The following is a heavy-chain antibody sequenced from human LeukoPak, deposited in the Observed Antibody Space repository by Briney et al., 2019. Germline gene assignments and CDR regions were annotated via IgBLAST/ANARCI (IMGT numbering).Heavy chain of an antibody. CDR1: GHTLTTYG. CDR2: ISANNGNT. J-gene: IGHJ4*02. D-gene: IGHD1-26*01. Sequence: GASVEVSCKASGHTLTTYGISWGRQAPGQGLEWMEWISANNGNTKYAPNVQGRVTMTTDTSTSTAYLELRSLRSDDTAVYYCARGWELHDWGQGPLVTVSS. V-gene: IGHV1-18*01. CDR3: ARGWELHD.